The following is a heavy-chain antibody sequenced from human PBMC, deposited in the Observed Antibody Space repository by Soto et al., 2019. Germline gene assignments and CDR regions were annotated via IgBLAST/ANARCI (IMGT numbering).Heavy chain of an antibody. Sequence: WWSLRLSCSASVFTFSSYSMNWVRQAPGKGLEWVSSISSSSSYIYYADSVKGRFTISRDNAKNSLYLQMNSLRAEDTAVYYCARATYYYDSSGYYSPPRVDYWGQGTLVTVSS. CDR3: ARATYYYDSSGYYSPPRVDY. CDR1: VFTFSSYS. V-gene: IGHV3-21*01. J-gene: IGHJ4*02. CDR2: ISSSSSYI. D-gene: IGHD3-22*01.